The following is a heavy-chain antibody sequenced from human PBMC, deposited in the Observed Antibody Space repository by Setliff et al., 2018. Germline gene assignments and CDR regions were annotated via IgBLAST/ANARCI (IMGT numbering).Heavy chain of an antibody. CDR1: GFSISSGYY. Sequence: KTSETLSLTCAVSGFSISSGYYWGWIRQPPGKGLEWIVNIHHSGKAYYNPSLKSRVTMSVDTSKNHVSLKLSSVTAADTAVYYCARAHTWSLPNDNSGYPGWFDPWGQGTRVTGSS. V-gene: IGHV4-38-2*01. D-gene: IGHD3-22*01. CDR3: ARAHTWSLPNDNSGYPGWFDP. CDR2: IHHSGKA. J-gene: IGHJ5*02.